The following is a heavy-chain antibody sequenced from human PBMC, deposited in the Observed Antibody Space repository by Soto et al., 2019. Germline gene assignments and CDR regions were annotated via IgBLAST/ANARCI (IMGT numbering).Heavy chain of an antibody. D-gene: IGHD1-1*01. V-gene: IGHV3-21*01. CDR2: ISSSSTYI. CDR3: ARRNECHFDY. Sequence: GGSLRLSCAASGFTLNSYTMTWVRQTPGKGLEWVSSISSSSTYIYYADSVKGRFTISRDNAENSLYLQMNSLRAEDTAVYYCARRNECHFDYWGQGTLVTVSS. CDR1: GFTLNSYT. J-gene: IGHJ4*02.